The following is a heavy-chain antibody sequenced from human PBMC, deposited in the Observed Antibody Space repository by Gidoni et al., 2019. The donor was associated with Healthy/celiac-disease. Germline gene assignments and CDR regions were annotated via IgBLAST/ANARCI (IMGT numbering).Heavy chain of an antibody. V-gene: IGHV3-15*01. D-gene: IGHD5-18*01. J-gene: IGHJ4*02. Sequence: EVQPVESGGGLVKPGGSLRLSCAASGFSFSNAWMGWVRQAPGKGLEWVGRIKSNTDDGTTDYAAPVKGRFTISRDDSKNTLYLQMNSLKTEDTAVYYCTTDPSAMVNYWGQGTLVTVSS. CDR2: IKSNTDDGTT. CDR1: GFSFSNAW. CDR3: TTDPSAMVNY.